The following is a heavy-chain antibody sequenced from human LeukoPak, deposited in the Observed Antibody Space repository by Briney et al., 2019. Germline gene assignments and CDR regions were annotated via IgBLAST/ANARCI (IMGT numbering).Heavy chain of an antibody. V-gene: IGHV3-30*04. J-gene: IGHJ4*02. Sequence: PGRSLRLSCAAAAFTFSNYAMHWVRQAPGKGLEWVAIITSDGNNKHYGDSVKGRFTISRDNSKNTLYLQMSSLRAEDTALYYCARESVALRGYSYGHWGQGTLVTVSS. CDR2: ITSDGNNK. CDR3: ARESVALRGYSYGH. D-gene: IGHD5-18*01. CDR1: AFTFSNYA.